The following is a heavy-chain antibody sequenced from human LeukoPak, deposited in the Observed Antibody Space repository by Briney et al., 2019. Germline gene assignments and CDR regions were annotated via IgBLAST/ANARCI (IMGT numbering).Heavy chain of an antibody. CDR1: GFSFGDYA. D-gene: IGHD1-26*01. CDR3: AREPLVGATRNVTGY. CDR2: ISASGGNP. V-gene: IGHV3-23*01. J-gene: IGHJ4*02. Sequence: QPGGSLRLSCAASGFSFGDYAMSWVRRAPGKGLEWVSGISASGGNPNYADSVKGRFTISRDNSKNTLYLQMNSLRAEDTAVYYCAREPLVGATRNVTGYWGQGTLVTVSS.